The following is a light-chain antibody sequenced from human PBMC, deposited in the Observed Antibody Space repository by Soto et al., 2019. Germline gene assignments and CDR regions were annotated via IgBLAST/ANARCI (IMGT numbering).Light chain of an antibody. J-gene: IGKJ1*01. CDR2: AAS. Sequence: DIQMTQSPSSLSASVGDRVTITCRASQGISSYLAWYQQKQGKVPKLLIYAASTFQSRVPSRFSGSGSGTDFTLTISSLQPEDVATYYCQKYNSAPRTFGQGTKVEIK. V-gene: IGKV1-27*01. CDR3: QKYNSAPRT. CDR1: QGISSY.